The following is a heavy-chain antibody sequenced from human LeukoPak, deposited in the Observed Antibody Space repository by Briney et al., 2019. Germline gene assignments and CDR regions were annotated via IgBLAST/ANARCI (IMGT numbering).Heavy chain of an antibody. CDR3: ARDLSSYGTGHDY. D-gene: IGHD5-18*01. V-gene: IGHV1-69*13. CDR1: GGTFSSYA. Sequence: GASVKVSRKASGGTFSSYAISWVRQAPGQGLEWMGGIIPIFGTANYAQKFQGRVTITADESTSTAYMELSSLRSEDTAVYYCARDLSSYGTGHDYWGQGTLVTVSS. J-gene: IGHJ4*02. CDR2: IIPIFGTA.